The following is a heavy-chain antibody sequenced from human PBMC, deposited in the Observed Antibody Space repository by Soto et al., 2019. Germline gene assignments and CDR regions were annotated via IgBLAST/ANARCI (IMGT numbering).Heavy chain of an antibody. V-gene: IGHV3-30*18. CDR2: ISYDGSNK. D-gene: IGHD1-7*01. CDR3: PKVFSLSGTTSGASTSSGMEV. J-gene: IGHJ6*02. CDR1: GFTFSSYG. Sequence: PGGSLRLSCAASGFTFSSYGMHWVRQAPGKGLEWVAVISYDGSNKYYADSVKGRFTISRDNSKNTLYLQMNSLRAEDTAGYYCPKVFSLSGTTSGASTSSGMEVWGEGTRVTDAS.